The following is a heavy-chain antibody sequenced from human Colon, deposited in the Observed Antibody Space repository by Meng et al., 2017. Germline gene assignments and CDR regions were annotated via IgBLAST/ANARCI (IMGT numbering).Heavy chain of an antibody. CDR1: AYPFAGYY. D-gene: IGHD3-16*01. V-gene: IGHV1-2*06. CDR3: AREGLVGDLRYFDL. J-gene: IGHJ2*01. CDR2: LNPNSGGA. Sequence: VQHGQSGAEVKKPWASVKVFCKASAYPFAGYYMHWVRQAPGQGLEWMGRLNPNSGGANYAQKFQGRDTMTRDTSISTAYMELSRLRSDDTAVYYCAREGLVGDLRYFDLWGRGTLVTVSS.